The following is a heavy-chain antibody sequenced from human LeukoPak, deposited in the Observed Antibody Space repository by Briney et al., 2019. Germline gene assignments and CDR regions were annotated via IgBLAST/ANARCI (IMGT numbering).Heavy chain of an antibody. CDR2: ISAYNGNT. D-gene: IGHD4-17*01. J-gene: IGHJ4*02. CDR1: GYTFTSYY. CDR3: AGDPGAYGDGCDY. V-gene: IGHV1-18*04. Sequence: ASVKVSCKASGYTFTSYYMHWVRQAPGQGLEWMGWISAYNGNTNYAQKFQARVSMTTDTSTSTAYMELRSLRSDDTAVYYCAGDPGAYGDGCDYWGQGTLVTVSS.